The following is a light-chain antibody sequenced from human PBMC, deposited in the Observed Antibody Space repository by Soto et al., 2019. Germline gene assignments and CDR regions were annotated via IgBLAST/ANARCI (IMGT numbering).Light chain of an antibody. CDR1: QSVSSN. J-gene: IGKJ2*01. CDR3: QQYHDWPPYT. Sequence: ETLMTQSPATLSVSPGERATLSCRASQSVSSNLAWYQQRPGQAPRLLIYRASIGATGIPARFSGSGSGTEFTLTISSLQSEDFAVYYCQQYHDWPPYTFGQGTKLEI. V-gene: IGKV3-15*01. CDR2: RAS.